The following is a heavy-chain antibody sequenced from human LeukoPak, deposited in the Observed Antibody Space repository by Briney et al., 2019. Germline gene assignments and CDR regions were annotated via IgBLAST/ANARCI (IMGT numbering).Heavy chain of an antibody. Sequence: GGSLRLSCAASGFTFDDYAMHWVRQAPGKGLEWVSGISWNSGSIGYADSVKGRFTISRDNAKNSLYLQMNSLRAEDTALYYCAKDSGHYYDSSGYYTEFYWYFDLWGRGTLVTVSS. J-gene: IGHJ2*01. CDR1: GFTFDDYA. CDR2: ISWNSGSI. CDR3: AKDSGHYYDSSGYYTEFYWYFDL. V-gene: IGHV3-9*01. D-gene: IGHD3-22*01.